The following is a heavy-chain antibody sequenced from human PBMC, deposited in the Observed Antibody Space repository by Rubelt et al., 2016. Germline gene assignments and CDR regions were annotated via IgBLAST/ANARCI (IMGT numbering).Heavy chain of an antibody. J-gene: IGHJ4*02. CDR3: AKHPFGETGAPFDY. V-gene: IGHV4-39*07. CDR1: GGSISSSSYY. CDR2: ISYSGST. D-gene: IGHD3-10*01. Sequence: QLQLQESGPGLVKPSETLSLTCTVSGGSISSSSYYWAWIRQPPGKGLEWNGTISYSGSTYYNPSLKSRVTISIDTSKNQFSLKLSAVTAADTAVYYCAKHPFGETGAPFDYWGQGALVTVSS.